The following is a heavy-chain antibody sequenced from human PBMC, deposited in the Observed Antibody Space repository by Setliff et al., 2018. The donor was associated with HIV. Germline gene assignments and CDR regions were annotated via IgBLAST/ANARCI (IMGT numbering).Heavy chain of an antibody. D-gene: IGHD6-19*01. J-gene: IGHJ4*02. Sequence: ASVKVSCKAFGYTFSTNAIHWVRQAPGQRLEWMGYINAGDDNTRYSEKFLGRVTITRDTSANTAYMELSSLRSEDTAVYYCARGSCSGCYLSDYWGLGTLVTVSS. CDR2: INAGDDNT. CDR1: GYTFSTNA. CDR3: ARGSCSGCYLSDY. V-gene: IGHV1-3*01.